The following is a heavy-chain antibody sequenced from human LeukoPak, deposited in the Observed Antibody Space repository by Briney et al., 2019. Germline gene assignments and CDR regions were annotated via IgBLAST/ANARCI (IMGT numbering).Heavy chain of an antibody. CDR2: ISSSSSYI. D-gene: IGHD4-17*01. J-gene: IGHJ2*01. V-gene: IGHV3-21*01. Sequence: PGGSLRLSCAASGFPFSSYSMHWVRPAPGKGLEWVSSISSSSSYIYYAASVKGRFTLSRGHAKNSLYLQMNSLRAGDTAVYYCASAVTHADWYFDLWGRGTLVTVSS. CDR3: ASAVTHADWYFDL. CDR1: GFPFSSYS.